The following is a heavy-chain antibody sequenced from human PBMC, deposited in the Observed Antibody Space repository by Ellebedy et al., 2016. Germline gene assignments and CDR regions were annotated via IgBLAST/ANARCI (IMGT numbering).Heavy chain of an antibody. D-gene: IGHD6-13*01. CDR3: ARDEGIALDY. CDR2: ISAYNGNT. V-gene: IGHV1-18*04. CDR1: GYIFTGYF. Sequence: ASVKVSCKASGYIFTGYFMHWVRQAPGQGLEWMGWISAYNGNTNYAQKLQGRVTMTTDTSTSTAYMELRSLRSDDTAVYYCARDEGIALDYWGQGTLVTVSS. J-gene: IGHJ4*02.